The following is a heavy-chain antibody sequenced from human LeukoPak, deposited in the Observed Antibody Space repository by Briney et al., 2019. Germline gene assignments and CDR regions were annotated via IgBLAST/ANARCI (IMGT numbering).Heavy chain of an antibody. CDR1: GYTFTGYY. Sequence: ASVKVSCKASGYTFTGYYMHWVRQAPGQGLGWMGWINPNSGGTNYAQKFQGRVTMTRDTSISTAYMELSRLRSDDTAVYYCARSLRDCSGGSCYSNWFDPWGQGTLVTVSS. J-gene: IGHJ5*02. CDR3: ARSLRDCSGGSCYSNWFDP. V-gene: IGHV1-2*02. D-gene: IGHD2-15*01. CDR2: INPNSGGT.